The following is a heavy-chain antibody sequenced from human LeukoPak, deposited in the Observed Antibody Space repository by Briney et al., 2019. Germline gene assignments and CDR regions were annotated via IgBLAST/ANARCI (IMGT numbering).Heavy chain of an antibody. J-gene: IGHJ4*02. D-gene: IGHD3-22*01. V-gene: IGHV1-2*02. Sequence: ASVKVSCKASGYTFTGYYMHWVRQAPGQGLEWMGWINPNSGGTNYAQKFQGRVTMTRDTSISTAYMELSRPRSDDTAVYYCARSTYYYDSSGYYPVDYWGQGTLVTVSS. CDR3: ARSTYYYDSSGYYPVDY. CDR1: GYTFTGYY. CDR2: INPNSGGT.